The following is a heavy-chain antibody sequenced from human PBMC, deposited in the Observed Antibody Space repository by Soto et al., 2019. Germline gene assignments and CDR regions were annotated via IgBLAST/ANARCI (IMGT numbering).Heavy chain of an antibody. CDR3: ASGVVFGVVITPDLFDY. J-gene: IGHJ4*02. Sequence: QVQLQQWGAGLLKPSETLSLTCAVYGGSFSGYYWSWIRQPPGKGLEWIGEINHSGSTNYNPSLKSRVTISVDTSKNQFSLKLSSVTAADTAVYYCASGVVFGVVITPDLFDYWGQGTLVTVSS. CDR1: GGSFSGYY. D-gene: IGHD3-3*01. V-gene: IGHV4-34*01. CDR2: INHSGST.